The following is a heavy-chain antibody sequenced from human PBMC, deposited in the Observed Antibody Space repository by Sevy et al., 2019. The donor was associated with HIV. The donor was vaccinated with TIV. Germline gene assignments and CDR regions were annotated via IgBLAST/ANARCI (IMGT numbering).Heavy chain of an antibody. Sequence: GGSLRLSCAASGFTFSSYSMNWVRQAPGKGLEWVSYISSSGSTIYYADSVKGRFTISRDNAKNSLYLQMNSLRDEDTAVYYCGTQSYDYVWGSYRFGAFDIWGQGTMVTVSS. CDR2: ISSSGSTI. V-gene: IGHV3-48*02. CDR1: GFTFSSYS. J-gene: IGHJ3*02. CDR3: GTQSYDYVWGSYRFGAFDI. D-gene: IGHD3-16*02.